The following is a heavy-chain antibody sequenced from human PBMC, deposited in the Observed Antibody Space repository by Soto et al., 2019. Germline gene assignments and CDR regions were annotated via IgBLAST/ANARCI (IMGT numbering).Heavy chain of an antibody. Sequence: SETLSLTCGVYAGSFSAYRWSWIRQPPGKRLEWIGDINHSGGTNYNPSLKSRVTISVDTAKNQFSRRLSSVTAEDTAVYYCGRGLGLRLVEDANSVNPWGQGTLVTVSS. D-gene: IGHD1-26*01. CDR3: GRGLGLRLVEDANSVNP. J-gene: IGHJ5*02. CDR1: AGSFSAYR. V-gene: IGHV4-34*01. CDR2: INHSGGT.